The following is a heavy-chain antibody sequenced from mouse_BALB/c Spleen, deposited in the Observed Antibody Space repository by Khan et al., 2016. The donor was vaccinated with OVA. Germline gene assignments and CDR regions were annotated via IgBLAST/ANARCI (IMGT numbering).Heavy chain of an antibody. CDR3: ARRGYDYGRGALFAY. V-gene: IGHV2-2*02. J-gene: IGHJ3*01. Sequence: QAQLKQSGPGLVQPSQSLSITCTVSGFSLTNYSVHWVRQSPGKGLEWLGVIWSAGSTDYNAAFISRLTIRKDNSRSQVFFKMNSLQPNDTAIYYCARRGYDYGRGALFAYWGQGTLVTVSA. CDR2: IWSAGST. CDR1: GFSLTNYS. D-gene: IGHD2-4*01.